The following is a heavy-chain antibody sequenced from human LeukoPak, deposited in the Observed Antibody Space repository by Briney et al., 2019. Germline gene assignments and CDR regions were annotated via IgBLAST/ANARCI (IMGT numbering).Heavy chain of an antibody. CDR3: AREFPNGLQYYYGSGSYSDAFDI. V-gene: IGHV1-46*03. J-gene: IGHJ3*02. CDR1: GYTFTSYY. D-gene: IGHD3-10*01. CDR2: INPSGGST. Sequence: ASVKVSRKASGYTFTSYYMHWVRQAPGQGLEWMGIINPSGGSTSYAQKFQGRVTMTRDTSTSTVYMELSSLRSEDTAVYYCAREFPNGLQYYYGSGSYSDAFDIWGQGTMVTVSS.